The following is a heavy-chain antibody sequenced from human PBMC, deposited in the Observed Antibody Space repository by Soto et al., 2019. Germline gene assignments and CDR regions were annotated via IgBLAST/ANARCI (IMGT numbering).Heavy chain of an antibody. J-gene: IGHJ4*02. CDR3: ARSEGVYYDSSGYPY. CDR1: GYSFTKYW. Sequence: GESLKISCKGSGYSFTKYWIGWVRQMPGKGLEWMAIIYPDESDTRYSPSFQGQVTISADKSISTAYLQWSSLKASDTAMYYCARSEGVYYDSSGYPYWGQGTLVTVSS. CDR2: IYPDESDT. V-gene: IGHV5-51*01. D-gene: IGHD3-22*01.